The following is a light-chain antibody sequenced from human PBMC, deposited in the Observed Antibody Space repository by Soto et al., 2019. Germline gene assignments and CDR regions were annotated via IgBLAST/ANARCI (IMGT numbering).Light chain of an antibody. V-gene: IGKV1-5*01. CDR3: QQYNSYPWT. CDR2: DAS. J-gene: IGKJ1*01. CDR1: QSVYSW. Sequence: DIQMTQSPSTLSASVGDRVTITCRASQSVYSWLAWYQQKPGIAPKLLIYDASSLDSGVPSRFSGSASGTEFTLTNSSLQPDDFATYYCQQYNSYPWTFGQGTKVEMK.